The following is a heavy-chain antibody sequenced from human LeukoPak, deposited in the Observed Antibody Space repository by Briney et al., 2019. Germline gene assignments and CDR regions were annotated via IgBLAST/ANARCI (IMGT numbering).Heavy chain of an antibody. CDR1: GFTFADFA. CDR3: SRQYGSGMERLDY. Sequence: GGSLRLSCTTSGFTFADFAMGWVRQAPGKGLEWVGFVRRQIDGATTDYAASVKGRFSISRDDSKSIFYLQMNSLNIEDTALYYCSRQYGSGMERLDYWGQGALVTVSS. V-gene: IGHV3-49*04. D-gene: IGHD3-10*01. J-gene: IGHJ4*02. CDR2: VRRQIDGATT.